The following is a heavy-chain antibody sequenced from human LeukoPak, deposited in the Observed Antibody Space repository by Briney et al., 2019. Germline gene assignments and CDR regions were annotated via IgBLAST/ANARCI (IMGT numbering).Heavy chain of an antibody. V-gene: IGHV4-39*07. Sequence: SETLSLTCTVSGGSISSINYYWGWIRQPPGKGLEWIGSIYHSGSTYYNPSLKSRVTISVDTSKNQFSLKLSSVTAADTAVYYCAGEYRIGSGYDDEPNFDYWGQGTLVTVSS. CDR2: IYHSGST. CDR3: AGEYRIGSGYDDEPNFDY. J-gene: IGHJ4*02. CDR1: GGSISSINYY. D-gene: IGHD5-12*01.